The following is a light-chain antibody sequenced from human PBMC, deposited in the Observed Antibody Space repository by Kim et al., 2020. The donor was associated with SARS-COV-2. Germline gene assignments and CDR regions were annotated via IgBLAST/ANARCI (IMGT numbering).Light chain of an antibody. J-gene: IGKJ4*01. Sequence: EIVMTQSPATLSVSPGERATLSCRPSQSVSSNLAWYQQKPGQAPRHLIYGASTRATGIPARFSGSGSGTEFTLTISSLQSEDFAVYYCQQYTDWPPALTFGGGTKVDIK. CDR2: GAS. CDR1: QSVSSN. V-gene: IGKV3-15*01. CDR3: QQYTDWPPALT.